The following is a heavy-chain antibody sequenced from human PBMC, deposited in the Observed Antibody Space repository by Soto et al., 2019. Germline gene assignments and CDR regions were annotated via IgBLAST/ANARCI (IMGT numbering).Heavy chain of an antibody. Sequence: QVQLVQSGAEVRKPGASVKVSCKASGYTFSSHGIIWVRQAPGQGLEWMGWISGYNGNAKYAQRFQGRVTMTTDTSTSTVYMDLRSLGSDDSAVYYCAREGSYGWYDCWGQGNLVTVSS. CDR2: ISGYNGNA. CDR1: GYTFSSHG. J-gene: IGHJ5*01. D-gene: IGHD2-15*01. V-gene: IGHV1-18*01. CDR3: AREGSYGWYDC.